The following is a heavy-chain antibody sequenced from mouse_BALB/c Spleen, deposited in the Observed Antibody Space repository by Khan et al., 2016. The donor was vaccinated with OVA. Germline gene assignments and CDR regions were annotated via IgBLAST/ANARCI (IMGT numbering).Heavy chain of an antibody. CDR2: IRYSGST. CDR1: GYSITSDCA. V-gene: IGHV3-2*02. D-gene: IGHD1-1*01. J-gene: IGHJ4*01. Sequence: EVQLQESGPGLVKPSQSLSLTCTVTGYSITSDCAWNWIRQFPGNKLEWMGYIRYSGSTSYTPSLTSRISITRDTSKNQFFLQLSSVTTEDTATDYCARRGIYYAGSSYGYYAMDYWGQGTSVTVSS. CDR3: ARRGIYYAGSSYGYYAMDY.